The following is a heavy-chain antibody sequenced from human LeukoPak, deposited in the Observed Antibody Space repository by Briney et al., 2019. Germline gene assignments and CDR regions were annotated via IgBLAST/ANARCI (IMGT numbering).Heavy chain of an antibody. Sequence: SETLSLTCSVSGFSIRSGSHYWGWVRQPPGQGLEWIGTVFYSGSTDSNPSLRSRLTISVDTSKNQFSLSLTSVTAADTAVYFCARQSGRGPPLDFWGPGTLVIVSS. V-gene: IGHV4-39*01. J-gene: IGHJ4*02. CDR1: GFSIRSGSHY. D-gene: IGHD1-26*01. CDR3: ARQSGRGPPLDF. CDR2: VFYSGST.